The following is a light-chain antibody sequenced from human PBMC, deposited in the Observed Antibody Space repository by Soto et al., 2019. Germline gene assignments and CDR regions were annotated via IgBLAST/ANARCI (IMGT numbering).Light chain of an antibody. J-gene: IGKJ5*01. CDR2: GAS. CDR3: QQYGSSPIT. V-gene: IGKV3-20*01. CDR1: QSVTSSY. Sequence: EIVLTQSPGTLSLSPGERATLSCGASQSVTSSYLAWYQQKPGQAPRLLIYGASSRATGIPDRFSGSGSGTDFTLTISRLEPEAFAVYYCQQYGSSPITFGQGTRLEI.